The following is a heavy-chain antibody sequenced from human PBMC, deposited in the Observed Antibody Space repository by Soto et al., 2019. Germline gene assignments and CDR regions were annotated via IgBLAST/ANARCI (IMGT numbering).Heavy chain of an antibody. D-gene: IGHD1-20*01. J-gene: IGHJ5*02. CDR3: ARDLGITGTTQGTNWFDP. CDR2: ISAYNGNT. V-gene: IGHV1-18*01. Sequence: ASVKVSCKASGYTFTSYGISWVRQAPGQGLEWMGWISAYNGNTNYAQKLQGRVTMTTDTSTSTAYMELRSLRSDDTAVYYCARDLGITGTTQGTNWFDPWGQRTLVTVSS. CDR1: GYTFTSYG.